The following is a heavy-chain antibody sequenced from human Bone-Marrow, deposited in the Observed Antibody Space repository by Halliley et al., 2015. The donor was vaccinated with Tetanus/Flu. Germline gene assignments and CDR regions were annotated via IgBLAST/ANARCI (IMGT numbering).Heavy chain of an antibody. CDR1: GGSMSNYY. Sequence: GLVKPSETLSLTCTVSGGSMSNYYWSWVRQPPGKGLEWIAYIYYSGSTHYNPSLKSRVTISVDTSRDQFSLKLSSVTAADTAVYYCARGAAAAPDYWGQGTLVTVSS. D-gene: IGHD6-13*01. V-gene: IGHV4-59*01. CDR2: IYYSGST. CDR3: ARGAAAAPDY. J-gene: IGHJ4*02.